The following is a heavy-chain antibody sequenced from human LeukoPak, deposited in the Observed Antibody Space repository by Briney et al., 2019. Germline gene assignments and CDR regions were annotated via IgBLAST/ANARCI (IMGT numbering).Heavy chain of an antibody. CDR1: GFTFSSYA. J-gene: IGHJ3*02. V-gene: IGHV3-23*01. CDR3: ANIGRTAFDI. CDR2: FSGSGGST. D-gene: IGHD1-26*01. Sequence: GGSLRLSCAASGFTFSSYAMSWVRQAPGKGLEWVSSFSGSGGSTYYADSVTGRFTISRDISKNTLYLQMNSLRAEDAAVYYCANIGRTAFDIWGQGRMVTVSS.